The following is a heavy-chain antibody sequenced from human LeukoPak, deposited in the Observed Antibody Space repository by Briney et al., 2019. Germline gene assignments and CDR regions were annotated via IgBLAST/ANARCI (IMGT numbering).Heavy chain of an antibody. D-gene: IGHD3-3*01. CDR2: IYYSGST. Sequence: PSETLSLTCAVYGGSISSYYWSWIRQPPGKGLEWIGYIYYSGSTNYNPSLKSRVTISVDTSKNQFSLKLSSVTAADTAVYYCARLSRSGYYPIVGWGQGTLVTVSS. J-gene: IGHJ4*02. V-gene: IGHV4-59*08. CDR3: ARLSRSGYYPIVG. CDR1: GGSISSYY.